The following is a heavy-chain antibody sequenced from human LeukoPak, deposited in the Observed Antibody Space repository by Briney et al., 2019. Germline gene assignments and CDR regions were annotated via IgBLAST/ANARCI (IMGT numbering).Heavy chain of an antibody. CDR2: ISAYNGNT. V-gene: IGHV1-18*01. D-gene: IGHD3-22*01. CDR3: ARCPPSYYYDSSGYYYFDY. CDR1: GYTFTSYG. Sequence: GASVKVSCKASGYTFTSYGISWVRQAPGQGLEWMGWISAYNGNTNYAQKLQGRVTMTTDTSTSTAYMELRSLRSDDTAVYYCARCPPSYYYDSSGYYYFDYWGQGTLVTVSS. J-gene: IGHJ4*02.